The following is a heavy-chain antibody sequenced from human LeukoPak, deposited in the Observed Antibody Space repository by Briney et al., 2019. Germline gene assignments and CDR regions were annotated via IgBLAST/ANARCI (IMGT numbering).Heavy chain of an antibody. Sequence: GGSLRLSCAASGFTFSSYWMSWVRQAPGKGLEWVANIKQDGSEKYYVDSVKGRFTISRDNAKNSLYLQMNSLRAEDTALYYCAKARSIFGVVIIDSLDYWGQGTLVTVSS. CDR2: IKQDGSEK. CDR1: GFTFSSYW. D-gene: IGHD3-3*01. V-gene: IGHV3-7*03. CDR3: AKARSIFGVVIIDSLDY. J-gene: IGHJ4*02.